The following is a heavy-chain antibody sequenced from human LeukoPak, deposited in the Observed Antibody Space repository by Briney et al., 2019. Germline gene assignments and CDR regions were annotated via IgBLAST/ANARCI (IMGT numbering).Heavy chain of an antibody. CDR1: GFTFSSYS. CDR3: ARESEYYYDSSGYKLDY. Sequence: GGSLRLSCAASGFTFSSYSMNWVRQAPGKGLEWVSYISSSSSTICYADSVKGRFTISRDNAKNSLYLQMNSLRAEDTAVYYCARESEYYYDSSGYKLDYWGQGTLVTVSS. V-gene: IGHV3-48*04. J-gene: IGHJ4*02. CDR2: ISSSSSTI. D-gene: IGHD3-22*01.